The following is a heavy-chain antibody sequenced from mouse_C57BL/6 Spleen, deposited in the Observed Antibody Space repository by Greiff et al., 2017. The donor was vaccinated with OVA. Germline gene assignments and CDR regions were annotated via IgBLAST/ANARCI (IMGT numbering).Heavy chain of an antibody. V-gene: IGHV1-15*01. D-gene: IGHD1-1*01. Sequence: VQLVESGAELVRPGASVTLSCKASGYTFTDYEMHWVKQTPVHGLEWIGAIDPETGGTAYNQKFKGKAILTADKSSSTAYMELRSLTSEDSAVYYCTRGASITTVVATDAMDYWGQGTSVTVSS. J-gene: IGHJ4*01. CDR3: TRGASITTVVATDAMDY. CDR1: GYTFTDYE. CDR2: IDPETGGT.